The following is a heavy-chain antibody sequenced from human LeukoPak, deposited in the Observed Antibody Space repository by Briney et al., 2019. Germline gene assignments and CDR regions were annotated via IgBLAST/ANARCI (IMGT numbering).Heavy chain of an antibody. D-gene: IGHD5-12*01. J-gene: IGHJ4*02. Sequence: PGGSLRLSCAASGFTFSDYYMSWIRQAPGKGLEWVSYISSSSSYTNYADSVKGRFTISRDNAKNSLYLQMNGLRAEDAAVYYCARVADGYSGYDSIDYWGQGTLVTVSS. V-gene: IGHV3-11*06. CDR1: GFTFSDYY. CDR2: ISSSSSYT. CDR3: ARVADGYSGYDSIDY.